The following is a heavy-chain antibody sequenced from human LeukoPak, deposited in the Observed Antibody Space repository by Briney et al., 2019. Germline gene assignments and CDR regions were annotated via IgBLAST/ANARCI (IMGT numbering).Heavy chain of an antibody. Sequence: PGGSLRLSCAASAFTFSSYGMHWVRQAPGKGLEWVAYIQYDRTNEQYAHSVKGRFRISRDNSNNILYLQMNSLGVEDTAIYYCAKEYISGWGVFDYWGQGTLVTVSS. V-gene: IGHV3-30*02. J-gene: IGHJ4*02. CDR1: AFTFSSYG. CDR3: AKEYISGWGVFDY. D-gene: IGHD6-19*01. CDR2: IQYDRTNE.